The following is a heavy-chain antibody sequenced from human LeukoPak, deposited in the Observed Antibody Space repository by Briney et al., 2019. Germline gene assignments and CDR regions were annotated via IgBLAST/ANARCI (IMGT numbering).Heavy chain of an antibody. Sequence: GGSLRLSCAASGFTFSSYAMSWVRQAPGKGLEWVSAISGSGGSTYYADSVKGRFTISRDNSKNTLHLQMNSLRAEDTAVYYCAKDQKPTTIFGVVLHPFDYWGQGTLVTVSS. V-gene: IGHV3-23*01. CDR1: GFTFSSYA. CDR2: ISGSGGST. D-gene: IGHD3-3*01. CDR3: AKDQKPTTIFGVVLHPFDY. J-gene: IGHJ4*02.